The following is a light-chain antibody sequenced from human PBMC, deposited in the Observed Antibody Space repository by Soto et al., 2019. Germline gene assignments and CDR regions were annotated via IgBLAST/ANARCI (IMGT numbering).Light chain of an antibody. CDR3: SSYTSDNTWV. CDR2: EVS. Sequence: QSVLTQPASLSGSPGQSITISCTGTSSDVGGYNYVSWYQQYPGKAPKLMIYEVSDRPSGVSNRFSGSKSGNTASLTISGLQAEDESDYYCSSYTSDNTWVFGGGTKLTVL. V-gene: IGLV2-14*01. CDR1: SSDVGGYNY. J-gene: IGLJ3*02.